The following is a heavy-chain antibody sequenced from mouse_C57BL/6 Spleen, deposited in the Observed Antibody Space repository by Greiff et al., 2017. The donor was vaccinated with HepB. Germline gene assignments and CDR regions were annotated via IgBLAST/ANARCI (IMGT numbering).Heavy chain of an antibody. D-gene: IGHD2-2*01. CDR3: ARFLHGYERYFDY. CDR2: IYPGSGNT. CDR1: GYTFTDYY. J-gene: IGHJ2*01. Sequence: VQLQQSGAELVRPGASVKLSCKASGYTFTDYYINWVKQRPGQGLEWIARIYPGSGNTYYNEKFKGKATLTAEKSSSTAYMQLSSLTSEDSAVYFCARFLHGYERYFDYWGQGTTLTVSS. V-gene: IGHV1-76*01.